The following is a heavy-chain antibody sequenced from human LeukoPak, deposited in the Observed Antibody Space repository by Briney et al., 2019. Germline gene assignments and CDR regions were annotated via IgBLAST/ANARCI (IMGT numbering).Heavy chain of an antibody. V-gene: IGHV3-53*01. Sequence: GGSLRLSCAGSGFTVSNNYMSWVRQAPGKGLEWVSVIYSDGNTFYADSVKGRFTVSRDISMNTLHLQMNSLRGEDTAVYYCARDRRGVASATPDSYYFDYWGQGTLVTVSS. D-gene: IGHD2-15*01. CDR2: IYSDGNT. J-gene: IGHJ4*02. CDR3: ARDRRGVASATPDSYYFDY. CDR1: GFTVSNNY.